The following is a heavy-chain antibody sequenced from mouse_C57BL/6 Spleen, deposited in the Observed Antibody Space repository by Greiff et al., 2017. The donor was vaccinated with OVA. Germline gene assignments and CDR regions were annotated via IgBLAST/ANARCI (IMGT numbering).Heavy chain of an antibody. J-gene: IGHJ2*01. V-gene: IGHV1-69*01. CDR1: GYTFTSYW. CDR3: ARRSLITTVGDYFDY. CDR2: IDPSDSYT. Sequence: QVQLQQSGAELVMPGASVKLSCKASGYTFTSYWMHWVKQRPGQGLEWIGEIDPSDSYTNYNQKFKGKSTLTVDKSSSTAYMQLSSLTSEDSAVYYCARRSLITTVGDYFDYWGQGTTLTVSS. D-gene: IGHD1-1*01.